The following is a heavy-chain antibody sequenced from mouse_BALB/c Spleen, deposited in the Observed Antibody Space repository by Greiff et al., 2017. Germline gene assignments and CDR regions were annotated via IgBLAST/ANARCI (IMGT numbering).Heavy chain of an antibody. V-gene: IGHV1-82*01. Sequence: VQLQQSGPELVKPGASVKISCKASGYAFSSSWMNWVKQRPGQGLEWIGRIYPGDGDTNYNGKFKGKATLTADKSSSTAYMQLSSLTSVDSAVYFGARDDRNGRAMDYGGKGTSVTGSS. CDR3: ARDDRNGRAMDY. J-gene: IGHJ4*01. D-gene: IGHD2-3*01. CDR2: IYPGDGDT. CDR1: GYAFSSSW.